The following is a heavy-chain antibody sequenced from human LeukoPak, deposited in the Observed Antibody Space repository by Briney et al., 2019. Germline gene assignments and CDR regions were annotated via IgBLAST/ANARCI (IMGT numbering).Heavy chain of an antibody. CDR2: IYTSGST. CDR3: ARSYDFWSGYYSFDY. J-gene: IGHJ4*02. Sequence: SETLSLTCTVSGGSISSGSYYWSWIRQPAGKGLVWIGRIYTSGSTNYNPSLKSRVTISVDTSKNQFSLKLSSVTAADTAVYYCARSYDFWSGYYSFDYWGQGTLVTVSS. D-gene: IGHD3-3*01. V-gene: IGHV4-61*02. CDR1: GGSISSGSYY.